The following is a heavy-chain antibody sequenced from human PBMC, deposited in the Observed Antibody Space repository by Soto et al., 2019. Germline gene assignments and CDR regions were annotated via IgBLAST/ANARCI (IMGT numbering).Heavy chain of an antibody. J-gene: IGHJ6*02. CDR2: ISGTGSPT. V-gene: IGHV3-23*01. D-gene: IGHD1-26*01. CDR3: ARDMSGGTYNYYYGMDV. CDR1: GFTFSSYA. Sequence: EVQLLESGGGLGQPGGSLRLSCAASGFTFSSYAMTWVRQAPGRGLEWVSAISGTGSPTYYADSVKGRFTISRDNSKNTRYLQMNRRRADDTAVYYCARDMSGGTYNYYYGMDVWGQGTTVTVSS.